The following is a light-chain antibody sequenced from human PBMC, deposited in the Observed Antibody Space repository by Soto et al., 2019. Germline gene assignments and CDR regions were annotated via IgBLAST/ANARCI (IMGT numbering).Light chain of an antibody. Sequence: QSALIQPPSVSGSPGQSITFSCTGTSSDVGGYDYVSWYQQHPGNAPKLMIYDVNNRPSGVSNRFSGSKSGNTASLTISGLQAEDEADYYCSSYTSSSTLVYVFGTGTKVTVL. CDR3: SSYTSSSTLVYV. V-gene: IGLV2-14*03. CDR2: DVN. CDR1: SSDVGGYDY. J-gene: IGLJ1*01.